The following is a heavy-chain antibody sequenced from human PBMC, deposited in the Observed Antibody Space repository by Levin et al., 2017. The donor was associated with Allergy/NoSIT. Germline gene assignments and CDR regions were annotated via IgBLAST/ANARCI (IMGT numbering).Heavy chain of an antibody. CDR1: RGSLSGFY. Sequence: SETLSLTCAVYRGSLSGFYWSWIRQPPGKGLEWIGEIDDGGTTKYNASLKSRLTMSVDTSKNQVSLNLTSVTAADTAIYYCARKIVGSTKPFDSWGQGNLLTVSS. D-gene: IGHD3-22*01. CDR3: ARKIVGSTKPFDS. V-gene: IGHV4-34*01. CDR2: IDDGGTT. J-gene: IGHJ4*02.